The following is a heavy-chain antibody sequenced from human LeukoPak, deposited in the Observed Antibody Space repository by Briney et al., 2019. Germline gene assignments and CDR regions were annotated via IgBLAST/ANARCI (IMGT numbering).Heavy chain of an antibody. V-gene: IGHV3-23*01. Sequence: GGSLRLSSAASGFTFSSYAMSWVRQAPGKGLEGVSAISGSGGSTYYADSVKGRFTISRDNSKNTLYLQMNSLRAEDTAVYYCAKNVLRYFDWLGPFDYWGQGTLVTVSS. D-gene: IGHD3-9*01. CDR2: ISGSGGST. J-gene: IGHJ4*02. CDR3: AKNVLRYFDWLGPFDY. CDR1: GFTFSSYA.